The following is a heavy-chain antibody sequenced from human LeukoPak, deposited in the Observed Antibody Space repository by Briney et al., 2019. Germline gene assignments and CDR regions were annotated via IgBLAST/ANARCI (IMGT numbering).Heavy chain of an antibody. J-gene: IGHJ3*02. CDR2: ISRDGTVT. Sequence: GGSLRLSCVGSQFSFTGTWMHWVRQVPGKGLMWVSRISRDGTVTDYADSVKGRFAISRDNAKNTLYLQMNSLRGEDTGLFYCVRAVGAPGFFDIWGQGTLVTVSS. D-gene: IGHD1-26*01. CDR1: QFSFTGTW. CDR3: VRAVGAPGFFDI. V-gene: IGHV3-74*01.